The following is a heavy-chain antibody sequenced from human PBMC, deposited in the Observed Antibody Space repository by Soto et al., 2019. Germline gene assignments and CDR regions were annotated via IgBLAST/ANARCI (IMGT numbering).Heavy chain of an antibody. CDR2: ISYDVSNK. CDR1: GFTFSSYG. V-gene: IGHV3-30*18. J-gene: IGHJ6*02. Sequence: AEGTLRLSGAASGFTFSSYGMHWVRQAPGKGLEWVEVISYDVSNKYYADSVKGRFTISRDNTKNTLYLQMTSLRAEDTAGYYCENEDGSGMANVEYSYYGMDVWGQGTMVTLS. D-gene: IGHD3-10*01. CDR3: ENEDGSGMANVEYSYYGMDV.